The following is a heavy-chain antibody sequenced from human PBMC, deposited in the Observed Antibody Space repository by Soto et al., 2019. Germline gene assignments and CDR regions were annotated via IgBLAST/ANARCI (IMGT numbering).Heavy chain of an antibody. V-gene: IGHV3-33*01. D-gene: IGHD4-17*01. CDR1: GFPFRSYA. CDR2: VWSDGTNT. Sequence: QVQLTESGGGVVQPGRSLRLSCAASGFPFRSYAMHWVRQAPGKGLEWVAAVWSDGTNTYYADSVHGRFTIAKDNSKNPLYVEMNSQRGENTAVYYCARAVTVPKYFDYWGQGALVTVSS. CDR3: ARAVTVPKYFDY. J-gene: IGHJ4*02.